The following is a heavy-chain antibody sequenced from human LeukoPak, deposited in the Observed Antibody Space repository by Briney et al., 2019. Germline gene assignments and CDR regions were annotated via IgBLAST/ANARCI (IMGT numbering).Heavy chain of an antibody. V-gene: IGHV4-4*09. CDR3: ARRQIYFDH. J-gene: IGHJ4*02. CDR2: IYTDGST. Sequence: SETLSLTCTVSGGSISPYFWSWIRQPPGKGPEWIGYIYTDGSTKYNPSLKSRVTISLDTSKNQFSLKLSSVTAADTAVYYCARRQIYFDHWGQGTLVTVSS. CDR1: GGSISPYF.